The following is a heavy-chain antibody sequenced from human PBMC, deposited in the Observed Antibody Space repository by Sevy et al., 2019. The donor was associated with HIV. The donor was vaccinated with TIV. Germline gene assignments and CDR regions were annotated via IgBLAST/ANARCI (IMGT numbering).Heavy chain of an antibody. CDR3: TKDLLPGGADI. Sequence: SLRLSCTVSGFTFNNWAIHWVRQPPGKGLEWVAGFDFNSGRIDYADSVKGRFTLSRDSAKNSLDLQMNSLRTEDTAFYYCTKDLLPGGADIWGQGTLVTVSS. CDR1: GFTFNNWA. CDR2: FDFNSGRI. V-gene: IGHV3-9*01. J-gene: IGHJ3*02. D-gene: IGHD2-15*01.